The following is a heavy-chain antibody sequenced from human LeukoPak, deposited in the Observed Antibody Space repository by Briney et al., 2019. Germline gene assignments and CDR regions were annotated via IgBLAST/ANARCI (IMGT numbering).Heavy chain of an antibody. CDR3: ARDTALISTPGGPDL. J-gene: IGHJ5*02. CDR2: ISGYDDNR. D-gene: IGHD6-13*01. CDR1: GYTFASYG. V-gene: IGHV1-18*01. Sequence: ASVRVSCKASGYTFASYGISWVRQAPGQGLEWVGWISGYDDNRRFAESLQGRVIMTTDKFTSTAYMELTSLTSDDTAMYYCARDTALISTPGGPDLWGQGTLVTVSS.